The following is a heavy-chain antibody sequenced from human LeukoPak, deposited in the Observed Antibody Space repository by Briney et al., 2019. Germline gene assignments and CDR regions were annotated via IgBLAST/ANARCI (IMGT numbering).Heavy chain of an antibody. J-gene: IGHJ4*02. CDR2: IYYSGTS. CDR1: GGSISSYY. CDR3: ARDRYGGNSGEFDY. V-gene: IGHV4-59*01. Sequence: SETRSLTCTVSGGSISSYYWSWIRQPPGKGQEWIGYIYYSGTSNYNPSLKSRVTILVDTSKNQFTLKVSSVTAADTAVYYCARDRYGGNSGEFDYWGQGTLVTVSS. D-gene: IGHD4-23*01.